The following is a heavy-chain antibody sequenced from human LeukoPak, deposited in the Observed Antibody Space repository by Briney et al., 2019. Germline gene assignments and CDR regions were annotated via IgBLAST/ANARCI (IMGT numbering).Heavy chain of an antibody. J-gene: IGHJ4*02. V-gene: IGHV3-74*01. CDR1: SIRFADHW. D-gene: IGHD3-3*01. Sequence: GGSLRLSCVGSSIRFADHWMLWVRQVPGEPPAWVARSDRDGVVREYADSVKGRFKIPRDNARNTIHLEMNRLKVEDTAIYYCVASRWSGALDFWGQGSLVTVSS. CDR3: VASRWSGALDF. CDR2: SDRDGVVR.